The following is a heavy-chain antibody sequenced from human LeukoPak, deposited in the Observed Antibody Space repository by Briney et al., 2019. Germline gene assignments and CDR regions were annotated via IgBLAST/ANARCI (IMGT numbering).Heavy chain of an antibody. CDR1: GDSISNYY. D-gene: IGHD3-3*01. Sequence: SETLSLTCTVSGDSISNYYWSWVRRLPGKGLEWIGYIYPTGTTNYSPSLKSRVTISLDTSKNQLSLNLNSVTAADTAVYYCARHLRPAIHWYFDLWGRGILVTVSS. CDR2: IYPTGTT. J-gene: IGHJ2*01. CDR3: ARHLRPAIHWYFDL. V-gene: IGHV4-4*09.